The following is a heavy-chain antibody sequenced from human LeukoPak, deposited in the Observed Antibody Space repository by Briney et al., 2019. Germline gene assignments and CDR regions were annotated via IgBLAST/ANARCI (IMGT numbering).Heavy chain of an antibody. J-gene: IGHJ5*02. CDR1: GGTFSSYA. CDR3: ARDSSSWLDNWFDP. CDR2: IIPIFGTA. V-gene: IGHV1-69*01. Sequence: GSSVKVSCKASGGTFSSYAISWVRQAPGQGLEWMGGIIPIFGTANYAQKFQGRVTITADESTSTAYMELSSLRSEDAAVYYCARDSSSWLDNWFDPWGQGTLVTVSS. D-gene: IGHD6-13*01.